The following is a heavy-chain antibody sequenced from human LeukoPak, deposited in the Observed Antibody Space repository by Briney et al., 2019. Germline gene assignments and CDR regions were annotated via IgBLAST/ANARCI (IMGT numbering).Heavy chain of an antibody. CDR3: ARDCTNSYYYYMDV. Sequence: GGSLRLSCAASGFTFSSYWMSWVRQAPGKGLEWVANIKQDGSEKYYVDSVKGRFTISRDNAKNSLYLQVNSLRAEDTAVYYCARDCTNSYYYYMDVWGKGTTVTVSS. CDR2: IKQDGSEK. J-gene: IGHJ6*03. V-gene: IGHV3-7*01. D-gene: IGHD2-2*01. CDR1: GFTFSSYW.